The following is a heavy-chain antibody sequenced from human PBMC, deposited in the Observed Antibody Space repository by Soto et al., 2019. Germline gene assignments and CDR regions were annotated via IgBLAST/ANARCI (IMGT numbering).Heavy chain of an antibody. CDR2: IYYSGST. Sequence: QVQLQESGPGLVKPSETLSLTCTVSGGSISSYYWSWIRQPPGKGLEWIGYIYYSGSTNYNPSLKSRVTISVDTSKNQFSLKLSSVTAADTAVYYCARGNYDSSGYYYNWFDPWSQGTLVTVSS. V-gene: IGHV4-59*01. D-gene: IGHD3-22*01. CDR1: GGSISSYY. J-gene: IGHJ5*02. CDR3: ARGNYDSSGYYYNWFDP.